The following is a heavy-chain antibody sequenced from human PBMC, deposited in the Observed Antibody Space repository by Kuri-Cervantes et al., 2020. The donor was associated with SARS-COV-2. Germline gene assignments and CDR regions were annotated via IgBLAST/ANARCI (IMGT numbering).Heavy chain of an antibody. D-gene: IGHD6-13*01. J-gene: IGHJ6*02. CDR1: GFTFGSYW. V-gene: IGHV3-7*03. Sequence: GGSLRPSCAAFGFTFGSYWMSWVRQAPGKGLEWVANIKQDGSEKYYVDSVKGRFTISRDNAKNSLYLQMIRLRAEDTAVYYCAGDEKGSSWSSYYYYYGMDVWGQGTTVTVSS. CDR2: IKQDGSEK. CDR3: AGDEKGSSWSSYYYYYGMDV.